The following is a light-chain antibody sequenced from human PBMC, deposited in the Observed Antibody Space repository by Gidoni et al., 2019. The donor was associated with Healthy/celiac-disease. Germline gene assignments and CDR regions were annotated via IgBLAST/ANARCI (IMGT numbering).Light chain of an antibody. J-gene: IGKJ2*04. V-gene: IGKV1-39*01. CDR3: QQSYSTPLCS. Sequence: DIQMTQSPSSLSASVGDRVTITCRASQSISSYLNWYQKKQGKAPKLLIYAASSLQSGVPSRFSGSGSVTDFTLTISSLQPEDFATYYCQQSYSTPLCSFGQGTKLEIK. CDR1: QSISSY. CDR2: AAS.